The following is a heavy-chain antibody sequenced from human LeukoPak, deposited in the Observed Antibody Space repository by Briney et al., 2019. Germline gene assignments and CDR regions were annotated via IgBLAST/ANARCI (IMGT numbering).Heavy chain of an antibody. D-gene: IGHD3-22*01. CDR1: GGSISSYY. Sequence: SETLSLTCTVSGGSISSYYWSWIRQPPGKGLEWIGYINYSGRTNANSSLKSRVAISVDTSKNQFSLRLSSVTAADTAVYYCARDTYYYDNGDFIDAFDIWGRGTMVTVSS. CDR3: ARDTYYYDNGDFIDAFDI. V-gene: IGHV4-59*01. CDR2: INYSGRT. J-gene: IGHJ3*02.